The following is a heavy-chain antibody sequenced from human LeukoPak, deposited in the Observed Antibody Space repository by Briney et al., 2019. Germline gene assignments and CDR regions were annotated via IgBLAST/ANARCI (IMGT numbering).Heavy chain of an antibody. CDR2: IIPIFGTA. Sequence: VASVKVSCKASGGTFSSYAISWVRQAPGRGLEWMGGIIPIFGTANYAQKFQGRVTITADESTSTAYMELSSLRSEDTAVYYCAAGVPAQYCSGGSCYYAYWGQGTLVTVSS. V-gene: IGHV1-69*13. CDR1: GGTFSSYA. CDR3: AAGVPAQYCSGGSCYYAY. D-gene: IGHD2-15*01. J-gene: IGHJ4*02.